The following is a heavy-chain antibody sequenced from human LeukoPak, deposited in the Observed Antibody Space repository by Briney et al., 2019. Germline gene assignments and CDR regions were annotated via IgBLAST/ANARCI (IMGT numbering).Heavy chain of an antibody. J-gene: IGHJ3*02. D-gene: IGHD3-16*01. Sequence: GGSLRLSCAVSGCTFSRYWMSWVRQAPGKGLEWVDNIKEDGSEKDFVDSVKGRLSISRDNAKNSLYLQVNSLRAEDSAVYFCTREGVGGFDIWGPGAMVIVSS. V-gene: IGHV3-7*01. CDR2: IKEDGSEK. CDR3: TREGVGGFDI. CDR1: GCTFSRYW.